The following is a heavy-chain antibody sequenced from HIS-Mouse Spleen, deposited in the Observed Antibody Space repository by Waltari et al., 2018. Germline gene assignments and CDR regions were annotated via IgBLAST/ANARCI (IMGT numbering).Heavy chain of an antibody. CDR3: ARLYYSNYFDY. Sequence: QVQLQESGPGLVKPSETLSLTCTVSGGSISSYYWSWIRQPPGKGLEWIGYIYYSGSPNYNPPLRSRVTITVDTSKNQFSLKLSSVTAADTAVYYCARLYYSNYFDYWGQGTLVTVSS. D-gene: IGHD4-4*01. J-gene: IGHJ4*02. V-gene: IGHV4-59*08. CDR2: IYYSGSP. CDR1: GGSISSYY.